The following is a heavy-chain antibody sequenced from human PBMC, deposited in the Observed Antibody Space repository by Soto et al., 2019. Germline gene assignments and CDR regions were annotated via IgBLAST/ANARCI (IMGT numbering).Heavy chain of an antibody. D-gene: IGHD3-22*01. CDR3: ACDYYDSSGYYNFDY. Sequence: SVKVSCKASGGTFSSYSINWVRQAPGQGLEWMGRIIPILGIANYAQKFQGRVTITADKSTTTAYMELSSLRSEDTAVYYCACDYYDSSGYYNFDYWGQGTLVTVSS. CDR1: GGTFSSYS. CDR2: IIPILGIA. J-gene: IGHJ4*02. V-gene: IGHV1-69*02.